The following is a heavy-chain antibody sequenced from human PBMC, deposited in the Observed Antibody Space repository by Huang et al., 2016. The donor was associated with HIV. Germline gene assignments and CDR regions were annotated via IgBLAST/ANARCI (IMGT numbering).Heavy chain of an antibody. CDR3: ARAPATHSVFFY. V-gene: IGHV4-30-4*08. Sequence: QVQLQESGPGLVQPSQTLSLTCTVSGDSISSGGYYWTWIRQSPAKGLEWIGYIYYRGSSDYKPSLKSRVSISIDAFKNRVSLKLKSVTVADTAVYYCARAPATHSVFFYWGQGTLVTVSA. CDR1: GDSISSGGYY. J-gene: IGHJ4*02. D-gene: IGHD3-3*01. CDR2: IYYRGSS.